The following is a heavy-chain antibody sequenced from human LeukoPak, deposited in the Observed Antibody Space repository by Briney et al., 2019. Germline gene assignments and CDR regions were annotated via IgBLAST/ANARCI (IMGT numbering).Heavy chain of an antibody. CDR2: IYYTGKN. CDR1: GGFNNSHH. V-gene: IGHV4-59*08. J-gene: IGHJ4*02. D-gene: IGHD6-19*01. CDR3: VRRDTGWNYFDY. Sequence: SDPLSLTCAVSGGFNNSHHGGWMRHPPRKAGQWIGDIYYTGKNNYNPSLKSRVTISLDTSKDHLSLNLTSVLAADTAIYYCVRRDTGWNYFDYWGQGILVTVSS.